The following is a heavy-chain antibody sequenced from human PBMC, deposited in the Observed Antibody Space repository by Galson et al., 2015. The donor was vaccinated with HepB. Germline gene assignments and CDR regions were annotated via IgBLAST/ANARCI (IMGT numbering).Heavy chain of an antibody. D-gene: IGHD1-26*01. CDR2: IWYDGSEK. CDR1: GLAFHNYA. V-gene: IGHV3-33*01. CDR3: ARGESDKDSEPPDD. J-gene: IGHJ4*02. Sequence: SLRLSCAASGLAFHNYAMRWVRQAPGKGLEWMAVIWYDGSEKYYADSVKRRFTISRDNSKNILFLDMNSLRVEDTAIYYCARGESDKDSEPPDDWGQGTLVTVSS.